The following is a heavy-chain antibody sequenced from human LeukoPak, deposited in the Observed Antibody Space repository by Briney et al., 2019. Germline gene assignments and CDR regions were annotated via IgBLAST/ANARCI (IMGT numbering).Heavy chain of an antibody. Sequence: SETLSLTCTVSGGSISSGSYYWSWIRQPAGKGLEWIGRIYTSGSTNYNPSLKSRVTISVDTSKNQFSLKLSSVTAADTAVYYCARDRPFRGYDFWSAFDYWGQGTLVTVSS. CDR3: ARDRPFRGYDFWSAFDY. CDR1: GGSISSGSYY. J-gene: IGHJ4*02. V-gene: IGHV4-61*02. CDR2: IYTSGST. D-gene: IGHD3-3*01.